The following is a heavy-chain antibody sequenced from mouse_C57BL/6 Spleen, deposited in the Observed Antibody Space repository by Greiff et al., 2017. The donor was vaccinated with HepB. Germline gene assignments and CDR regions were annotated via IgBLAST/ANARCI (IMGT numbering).Heavy chain of an antibody. CDR1: GYSFTGYY. CDR2: INPSTGGT. J-gene: IGHJ4*01. D-gene: IGHD2-14*01. Sequence: VQLQQSGPELVKPGASVKISCKASGYSFTGYYMNWVKQSPEKSLEWIGEINPSTGGTTYNQKFKAKATLTVDKFSSTAYMQLKSLTSEDSAVYYCARRGVPDYWGQGTSVTVSS. V-gene: IGHV1-42*01. CDR3: ARRGVPDY.